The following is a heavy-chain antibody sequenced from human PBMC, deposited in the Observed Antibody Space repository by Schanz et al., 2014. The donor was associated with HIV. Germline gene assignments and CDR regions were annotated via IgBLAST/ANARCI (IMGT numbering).Heavy chain of an antibody. CDR2: IVSSGGDT. CDR3: AKALGGSPEDY. V-gene: IGHV3-23*01. J-gene: IGHJ4*02. D-gene: IGHD1-26*01. CDR1: GFTLNYYW. Sequence: EVQLLESGGGLVQPGESLRLSCAASGFTLNYYWMHWVRQAPGKGLEWVSAIVSSGGDTYYADFVEGRFTISRDNSKNTLYLQMHSLRAEDTAVYFCAKALGGSPEDYWGQGTLVTVSS.